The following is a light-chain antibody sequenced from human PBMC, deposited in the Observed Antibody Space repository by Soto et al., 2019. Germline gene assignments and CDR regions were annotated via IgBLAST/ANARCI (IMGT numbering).Light chain of an antibody. CDR1: SSDVGGYNH. CDR2: EVR. Sequence: QSKITEHANVLEPGGHSITNNCTGTSSDVGGYNHVSWYQQHPGKAPKLIIFEVRNRPSGVSDRFSASKSGNTASLTISGLQTEYEAVYYCSSYVSSSSYAFGTGTKVTVL. V-gene: IGLV2-14*01. CDR3: SSYVSSSSYA. J-gene: IGLJ1*01.